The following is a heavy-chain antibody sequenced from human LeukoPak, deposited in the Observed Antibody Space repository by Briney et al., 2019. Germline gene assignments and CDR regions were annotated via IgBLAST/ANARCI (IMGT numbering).Heavy chain of an antibody. V-gene: IGHV4-39*07. CDR1: GGSFSSSSYY. J-gene: IGHJ6*03. CDR2: MNHSGRT. CDR3: ARGGGYYYYYYMDV. Sequence: SETLSLTCTLSGGSFSSSSYYWRWLRQPPGRGLEWVGEMNHSGRTNYNPSLKSRVTISVKTTKNQFSLKLSSVTAADTAVYYCARGGGYYYYYYMDVWGKGTTVTVSS. D-gene: IGHD1-26*01.